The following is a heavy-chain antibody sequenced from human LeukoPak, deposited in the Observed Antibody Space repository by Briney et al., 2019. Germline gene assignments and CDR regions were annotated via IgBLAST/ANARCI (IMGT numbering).Heavy chain of an antibody. V-gene: IGHV3-23*01. D-gene: IGHD2-21*01. Sequence: GGSLRLSRAASGFTFCSYGMSWVRQAPGLGLEWVSAISGSGGSTYYADSVKGRFTISRDNSKNTLYLQMNSLRAEDTAIYYCAKGRWIGIFDYWGQGTLVTVSS. CDR1: GFTFCSYG. J-gene: IGHJ4*02. CDR3: AKGRWIGIFDY. CDR2: ISGSGGST.